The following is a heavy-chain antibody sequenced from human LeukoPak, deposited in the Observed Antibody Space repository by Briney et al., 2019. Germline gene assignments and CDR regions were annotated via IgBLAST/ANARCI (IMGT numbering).Heavy chain of an antibody. CDR3: ARDGGIVGATGYFDY. CDR1: GFSFSSYA. V-gene: IGHV3-30-3*01. J-gene: IGHJ4*02. Sequence: GGSLRLSCVASGFSFSSYAMHWVRQAPGKGLEWVAVISYDGSNKYYADSVKGRFTISRDNSKNTLYLQMNSLRAEDTAVYYCARDGGIVGATGYFDYWGQGTLVTVSS. CDR2: ISYDGSNK. D-gene: IGHD1-26*01.